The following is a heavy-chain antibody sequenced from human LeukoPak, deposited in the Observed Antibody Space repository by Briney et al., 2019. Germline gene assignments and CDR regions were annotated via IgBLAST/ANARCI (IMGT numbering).Heavy chain of an antibody. CDR1: GGSISSYY. Sequence: SETLSLTCAVYGGSISSYYWSWIRQPPGKGLEWIGYIYYSGSTNYNPSLKSRVTISVDTSKNQFSLKLSSVTAADTAVYYCARVEAAAVDYWGQGTLVTVSS. J-gene: IGHJ4*02. V-gene: IGHV4-59*01. CDR3: ARVEAAAVDY. D-gene: IGHD6-13*01. CDR2: IYYSGST.